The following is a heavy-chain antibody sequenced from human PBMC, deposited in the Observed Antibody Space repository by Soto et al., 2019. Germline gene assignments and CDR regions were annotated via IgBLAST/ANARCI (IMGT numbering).Heavy chain of an antibody. CDR3: AKDRDYDFWSGYHDY. V-gene: IGHV3-23*01. J-gene: IGHJ4*02. CDR2: ISGSGGST. D-gene: IGHD3-3*01. CDR1: GFPFSSYA. Sequence: GGSLRLSCAASGFPFSSYAMSWVRQAPGKGLEWVSAISGSGGSTYYADSVKGRFTISRDNSKNTLYLQMNSLRAEDTAVYYCAKDRDYDFWSGYHDYWGQGTLVTVSS.